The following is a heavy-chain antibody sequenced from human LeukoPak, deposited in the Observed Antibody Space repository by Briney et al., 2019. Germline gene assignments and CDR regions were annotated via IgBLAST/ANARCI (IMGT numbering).Heavy chain of an antibody. Sequence: SETLSLTCSVSGGSISSSSFYWGWIRQPPGKGLEWIGSIYYSGSTSSNPSLKSRVTISLDTSKNQFSLKLTSVTAADTAVYYCARDAKYVVPAAHGWFDPWGQGTLVTVSS. CDR1: GGSISSSSFY. J-gene: IGHJ5*02. D-gene: IGHD2-2*01. CDR3: ARDAKYVVPAAHGWFDP. V-gene: IGHV4-39*07. CDR2: IYYSGST.